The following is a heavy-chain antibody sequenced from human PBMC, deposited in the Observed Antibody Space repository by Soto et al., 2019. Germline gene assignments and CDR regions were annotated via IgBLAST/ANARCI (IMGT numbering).Heavy chain of an antibody. CDR3: ARNGFCSGGSCYGLDV. Sequence: PGESLKISCRGSENSFTNKWRAWVRQKPGQGLEWMGIIYPGDSDTRYSPSFQGQVTIPADKSITTAYLQRSSLKASDTDMYYCARNGFCSGGSCYGLDVWGQGTTVTV. D-gene: IGHD2-15*01. V-gene: IGHV5-51*01. J-gene: IGHJ6*02. CDR1: ENSFTNKW. CDR2: IYPGDSDT.